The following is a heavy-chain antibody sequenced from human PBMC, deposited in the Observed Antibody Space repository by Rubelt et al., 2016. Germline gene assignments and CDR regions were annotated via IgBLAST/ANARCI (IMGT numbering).Heavy chain of an antibody. CDR2: ISWNSGSI. J-gene: IGHJ4*02. V-gene: IGHV3-9*01. CDR3: ARGTSEMATIQHFVY. Sequence: GISWNSGSIGYADSVKGRFTISRDNAKNTLYLQMNSLRAEDTAVYYCARGTSEMATIQHFVYWGQGTLVTVSS. D-gene: IGHD5-24*01.